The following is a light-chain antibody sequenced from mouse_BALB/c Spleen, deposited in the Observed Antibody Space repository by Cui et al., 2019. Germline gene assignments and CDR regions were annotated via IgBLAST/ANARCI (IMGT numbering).Light chain of an antibody. J-gene: IGLJ1*01. CDR2: GTN. V-gene: IGLV1*01. CDR3: ARWYSNWV. CDR1: TGAVTTNNY. Sequence: QAVVTQESALTTSPGETVTLTCRSSTGAVTTNNYANWVQEKPDHLFTGLIGGTNNRAPVVAALFSCVLSGDKAVLIIAGAQADDEVIYFGARWYSNWVFGGGTKLTVL.